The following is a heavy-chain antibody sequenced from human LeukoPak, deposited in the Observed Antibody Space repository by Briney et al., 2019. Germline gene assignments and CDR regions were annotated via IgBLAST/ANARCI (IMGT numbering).Heavy chain of an antibody. Sequence: GGSLRFSCAASGFTFSSYAMSWVRQAPGKGLEWVSAISGSGGSTYYADSVKGRFTISRDNSKNTLYLQMNSLRAEDTAVYYCAKTMHDYGDPGMDYWGQGTLVTVSS. D-gene: IGHD4-17*01. CDR3: AKTMHDYGDPGMDY. CDR2: ISGSGGST. V-gene: IGHV3-23*01. CDR1: GFTFSSYA. J-gene: IGHJ4*02.